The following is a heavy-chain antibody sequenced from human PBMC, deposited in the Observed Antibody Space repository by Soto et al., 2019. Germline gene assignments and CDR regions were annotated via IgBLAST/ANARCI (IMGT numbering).Heavy chain of an antibody. Sequence: SETLSLTCAVYGGSFSGYYWSWIRQPPGKGLEWIGEINHSGSTNYNPSLKSRVTISVDTSKNQFSLKLSSVTAADTAVYYCARGPVTMVRGVGYYFDYWGQGTLVTVSS. D-gene: IGHD3-10*01. CDR2: INHSGST. CDR1: GGSFSGYY. V-gene: IGHV4-34*01. CDR3: ARGPVTMVRGVGYYFDY. J-gene: IGHJ4*02.